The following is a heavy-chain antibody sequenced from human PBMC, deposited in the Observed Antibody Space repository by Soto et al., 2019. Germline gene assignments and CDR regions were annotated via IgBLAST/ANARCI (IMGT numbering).Heavy chain of an antibody. CDR2: IVPIFGTA. D-gene: IGHD6-6*01. V-gene: IGHV1-69*06. J-gene: IGHJ3*02. Sequence: QVQLVQSGAEGKKPGSSVKVSCKASGGTFSTYAINWVRQAPGQGLEWMGGIVPIFGTANYAHKFQGRVTITADKSTSTAYMELNSLRSEDTAVYYCARDRVREYYSTSSYGSWAFDIWGQGTMVTVSS. CDR1: GGTFSTYA. CDR3: ARDRVREYYSTSSYGSWAFDI.